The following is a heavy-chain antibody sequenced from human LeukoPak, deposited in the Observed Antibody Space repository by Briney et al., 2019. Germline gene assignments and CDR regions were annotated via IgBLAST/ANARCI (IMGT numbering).Heavy chain of an antibody. D-gene: IGHD3-10*01. Sequence: ASVKVSCKAPGYTFTSYGISWVRQAPGQGLEWMGWISAYNGNTNYAQKLQGRVTMTTDTSTSTAYMELRSLRSDDTAVYYCAREYGSGSYYAAFDIWGQGTMVTVSS. CDR3: AREYGSGSYYAAFDI. J-gene: IGHJ3*02. CDR2: ISAYNGNT. CDR1: GYTFTSYG. V-gene: IGHV1-18*01.